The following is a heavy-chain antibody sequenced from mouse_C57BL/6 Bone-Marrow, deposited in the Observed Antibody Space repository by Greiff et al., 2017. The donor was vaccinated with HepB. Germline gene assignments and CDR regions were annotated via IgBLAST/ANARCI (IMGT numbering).Heavy chain of an antibody. J-gene: IGHJ4*01. CDR2: IYPGNSDT. CDR3: TRESLCFYYAMDY. Sequence: SGTVLARPGASVKMSCKTSGYTFTSYWMHWVKQRPGQGLEWIGAIYPGNSDTSYNQKFKGKAKLTAVTSASTAYMELSSLTNEDSAVYYCTRESLCFYYAMDYWGQGTAVTVSS. V-gene: IGHV1-5*01. CDR1: GYTFTSYW. D-gene: IGHD6-5*01.